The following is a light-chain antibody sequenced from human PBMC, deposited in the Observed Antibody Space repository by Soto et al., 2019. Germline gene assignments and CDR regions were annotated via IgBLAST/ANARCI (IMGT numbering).Light chain of an antibody. V-gene: IGKV3-20*01. CDR3: QQYGSSPIT. CDR2: DAS. CDR1: QSVSNNY. Sequence: EIGLTQSPGTLSLSPGERATLSCRASQSVSNNYLAWYQQKPGQAPRLLIYDASNRATGIPDRFSGSGSGTDFTLTISRMETEDFEVYYCQQYGSSPITFGQGTRLEIK. J-gene: IGKJ5*01.